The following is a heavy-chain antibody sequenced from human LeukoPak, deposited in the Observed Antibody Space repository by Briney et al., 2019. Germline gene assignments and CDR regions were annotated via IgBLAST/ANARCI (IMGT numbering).Heavy chain of an antibody. J-gene: IGHJ4*02. CDR2: IYHSGST. V-gene: IGHV4-38-2*02. CDR1: GYSISSGYY. CDR3: ARGASRQLVRY. D-gene: IGHD6-13*01. Sequence: SETLSLTCTVSGYSISSGYYWGWIRQPPGKGLEWIGSIYHSGSTYYNPSLKSRVTISVDTSKNQFSLKLSSVTAADTAVYYCARGASRQLVRYWGQGTLVTVSS.